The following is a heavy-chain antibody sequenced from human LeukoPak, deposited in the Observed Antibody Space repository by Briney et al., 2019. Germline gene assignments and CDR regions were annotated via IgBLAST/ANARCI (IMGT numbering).Heavy chain of an antibody. CDR2: IKYSGNT. Sequence: SETLSLTCAVSGGSITSSNWWTWVRQSPGKGLEWIGEIKYSGNTNYNPSLKSRVTISVDTSKNQFSLKLSSVTAADTAEYYCARAFYPGYYSYMAVWGKGTTVTVSS. J-gene: IGHJ6*03. V-gene: IGHV4-4*02. D-gene: IGHD3-3*02. CDR1: GGSITSSNW. CDR3: ARAFYPGYYSYMAV.